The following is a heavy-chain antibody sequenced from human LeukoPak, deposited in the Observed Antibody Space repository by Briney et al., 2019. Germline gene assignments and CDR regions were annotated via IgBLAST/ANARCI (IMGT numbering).Heavy chain of an antibody. J-gene: IGHJ4*02. Sequence: PSETLSLTCAVYGGSFSGYYWSWIRQPPGKGLEWIGEINHSGSTNYNPSLKSRGTISVDTSKNQFSLKLSSVTAADTAVYYCARGPRRIAVAGTFDYWGQGTLVTVSS. CDR1: GGSFSGYY. D-gene: IGHD6-19*01. CDR3: ARGPRRIAVAGTFDY. V-gene: IGHV4-34*01. CDR2: INHSGST.